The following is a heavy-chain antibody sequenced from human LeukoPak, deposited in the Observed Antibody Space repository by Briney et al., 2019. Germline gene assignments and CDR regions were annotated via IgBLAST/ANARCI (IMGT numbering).Heavy chain of an antibody. CDR1: GFTVSSNY. CDR2: IYSGGST. D-gene: IGHD3-16*01. CDR3: ARGRGWDWGCAFDI. J-gene: IGHJ3*02. Sequence: GGSLRLSCAASGFTVSSNYMSWVRQAPGKGLEWVSVIYSGGSTYYADSVKGRFTISRDNSKNTLYLQMNSLRAEDTAVYYCARGRGWDWGCAFDIWGQGTMVTVSS. V-gene: IGHV3-53*01.